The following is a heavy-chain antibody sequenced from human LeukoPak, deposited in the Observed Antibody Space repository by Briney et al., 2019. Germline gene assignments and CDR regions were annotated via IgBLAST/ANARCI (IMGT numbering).Heavy chain of an antibody. Sequence: SETLSLTCTVSGGSISSGGYYWSWIRQHPGTGLEWIGYIYYSGSTYYNPSLKSRVTISVDTSKNQFSLKLSSVTAADTAVYYCARDVVVAANPAGYYYYGMDVWGQGTTVTVSS. CDR3: ARDVVVAANPAGYYYYGMDV. CDR2: IYYSGST. CDR1: GGSISSGGYY. D-gene: IGHD2-15*01. V-gene: IGHV4-31*03. J-gene: IGHJ6*02.